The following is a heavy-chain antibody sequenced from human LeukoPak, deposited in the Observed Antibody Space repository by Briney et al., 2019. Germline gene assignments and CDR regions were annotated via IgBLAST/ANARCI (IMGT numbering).Heavy chain of an antibody. V-gene: IGHV1-69*13. CDR3: ARDGPRGYSYGYKFRYNWFDP. CDR1: GGTFSSYA. CDR2: IIPIFGTA. J-gene: IGHJ5*02. Sequence: SVKVSCKASGGTFSSYAISWVRQAPGQGLEWMGGIIPIFGTANYAQKFQGRDTITADESTSTAYMELSSLRSEDTAVYYCARDGPRGYSYGYKFRYNWFDPWGQGTLVTVSS. D-gene: IGHD5-18*01.